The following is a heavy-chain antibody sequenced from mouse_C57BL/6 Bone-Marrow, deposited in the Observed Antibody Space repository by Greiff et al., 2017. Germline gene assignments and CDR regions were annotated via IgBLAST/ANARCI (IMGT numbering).Heavy chain of an antibody. CDR2: IYPRSGNT. CDR1: GYTFTSYG. CDR3: ARDYYGRAAWFAY. Sequence: QVHVKQSGAELARPGASVKLSCKASGYTFTSYGISWVKQRTGQGLEWIGEIYPRSGNTYYNEKFKGKATLTADKSSSTAYMELRSLTSEDSAVYFCARDYYGRAAWFAYWGQGTLVTVSA. D-gene: IGHD1-1*01. V-gene: IGHV1-81*01. J-gene: IGHJ3*01.